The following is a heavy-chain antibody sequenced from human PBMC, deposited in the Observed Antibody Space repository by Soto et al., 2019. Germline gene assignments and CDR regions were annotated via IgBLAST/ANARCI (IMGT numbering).Heavy chain of an antibody. CDR2: ISSSSSYI. V-gene: IGHV3-21*01. Sequence: GGSLRLSCAASGFTFSSYSMNWVRQAPGKGLEWVSSISSSSSYIYYADSVKGRFTISRDNAKNSLYLQMNSLRAEDTAVYYCARDSRQRLSMVRGVVDVWGQGTTVTVSS. D-gene: IGHD3-10*01. J-gene: IGHJ6*02. CDR3: ARDSRQRLSMVRGVVDV. CDR1: GFTFSSYS.